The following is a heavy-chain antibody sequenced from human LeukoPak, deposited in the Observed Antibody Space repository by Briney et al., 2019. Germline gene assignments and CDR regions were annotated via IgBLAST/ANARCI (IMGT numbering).Heavy chain of an antibody. J-gene: IGHJ4*02. CDR2: ISYDGSNK. CDR3: AKGHWNYRTMYYFDY. V-gene: IGHV3-30*18. Sequence: PGRSLRLSCAASGFTFSSYGMHWVRQAPGKGLEWVAVISYDGSNKYYADSVKGRFTISRDNSKNTLYLQMNSLRAEDTAVYYCAKGHWNYRTMYYFDYWGQGTLVTVSS. CDR1: GFTFSSYG. D-gene: IGHD1-7*01.